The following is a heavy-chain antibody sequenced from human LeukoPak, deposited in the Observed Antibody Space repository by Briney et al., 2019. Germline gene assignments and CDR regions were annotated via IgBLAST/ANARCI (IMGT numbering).Heavy chain of an antibody. V-gene: IGHV3-23*01. D-gene: IGHD1-26*01. CDR3: AKDGSLIPRIVGATPYFDY. CDR2: ISGSGGST. Sequence: PGGSLRLSCAASGFTFSSYAMSWVRQAPGKGLEWVSAISGSGGSTYYADSVKGRFTISRDNSKNTLYLQMNGLRAEDTAVYYCAKDGSLIPRIVGATPYFDYWGQGTLVTVSS. J-gene: IGHJ4*02. CDR1: GFTFSSYA.